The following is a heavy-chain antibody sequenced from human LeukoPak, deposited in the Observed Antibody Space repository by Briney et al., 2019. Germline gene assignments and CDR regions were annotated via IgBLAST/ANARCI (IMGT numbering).Heavy chain of an antibody. CDR1: GFTFSSYW. J-gene: IGHJ3*02. D-gene: IGHD4-23*01. CDR2: IKQDGSEK. V-gene: IGHV3-7*01. CDR3: ARDFYGGNSPSYAFDI. Sequence: GGSLRLSCAASGFTFSSYWMSWVRQAPGKGLEWVANIKQDGSEKYYVDSVKGRFTIPRDNAKNSLYLQMNSLRAEDTAVYYCARDFYGGNSPSYAFDIWGQGTMVTVSS.